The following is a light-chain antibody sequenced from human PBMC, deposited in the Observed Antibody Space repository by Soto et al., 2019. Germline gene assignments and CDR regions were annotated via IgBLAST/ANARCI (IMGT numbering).Light chain of an antibody. CDR1: QRITTS. CDR3: QQYATPPLT. J-gene: IGKJ4*01. CDR2: DAS. Sequence: EIVLTQSPGTVSLSPGERATLSCRASQRITTSLAWYQRKPVQAPRLLIYDASTRATAIPDRFSGSGSGTDFTLTLSRLEAEDFAVYYCQQYATPPLTFGGGTKVEIK. V-gene: IGKV3-20*01.